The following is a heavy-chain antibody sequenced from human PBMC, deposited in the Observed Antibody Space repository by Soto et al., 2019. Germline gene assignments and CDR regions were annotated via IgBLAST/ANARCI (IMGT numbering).Heavy chain of an antibody. CDR3: AKEALTVAGNNFES. CDR2: ISGSGAGT. Sequence: EIELLESGGGLVQPGGSLRLSCAASGFTFTTYAMGWVRQAPGKGLEWVSSISGSGAGTFYADSVKGRFTISRDNAKKMVYLQMNGLRADDTAVYYCAKEALTVAGNNFESWGQGTLVTVSS. V-gene: IGHV3-23*01. CDR1: GFTFTTYA. D-gene: IGHD6-19*01. J-gene: IGHJ4*02.